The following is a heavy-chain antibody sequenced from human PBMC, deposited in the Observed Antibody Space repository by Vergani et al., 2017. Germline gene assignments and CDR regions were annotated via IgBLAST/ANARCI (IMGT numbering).Heavy chain of an antibody. Sequence: EGQLVESGGGLVQPGGSLRLSCAASGFTFSSYSMNWVRQAPGKGLEWVSYISSSSSTIYYADSVKGRFTISRDNAKNSLYLQMNSLRAEDTAVYYCARDSFDSSGYLFDYWGQGTLVTVSS. V-gene: IGHV3-48*01. CDR3: ARDSFDSSGYLFDY. D-gene: IGHD3-22*01. CDR2: ISSSSSTI. CDR1: GFTFSSYS. J-gene: IGHJ4*02.